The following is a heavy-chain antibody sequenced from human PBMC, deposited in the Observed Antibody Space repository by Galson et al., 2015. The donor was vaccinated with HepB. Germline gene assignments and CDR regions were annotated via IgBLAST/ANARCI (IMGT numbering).Heavy chain of an antibody. CDR3: ARAAVAGSPFNWFDP. V-gene: IGHV5-10-1*01. D-gene: IGHD6-19*01. J-gene: IGHJ5*02. Sequence: QSGAEVKKPGESLRISCKASGYRFTTYWISWVRQMPGKGLEWMGNIDPSDSYVNYSPSFQGHVTISADKSISTVYLHWSSLKASDTAIYYCARAAVAGSPFNWFDPWGQGALVSVSS. CDR2: IDPSDSYV. CDR1: GYRFTTYW.